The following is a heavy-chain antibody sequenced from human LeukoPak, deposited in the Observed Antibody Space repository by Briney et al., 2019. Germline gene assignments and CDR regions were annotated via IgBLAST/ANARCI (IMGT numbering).Heavy chain of an antibody. D-gene: IGHD6-13*01. CDR3: AKGSLGSWYYFDY. V-gene: IGHV3-23*01. J-gene: IGHJ4*02. Sequence: GGSLRLSCAASGFTFGTSAMSWVRQAPGKGPEWVSTYGRSGSDTYYSDSVKGRFTIFRDNSKNTLYLQMNSLRDEDTAVYYCAKGSLGSWYYFDYWGQGTLVTVSS. CDR2: YGRSGSDT. CDR1: GFTFGTSA.